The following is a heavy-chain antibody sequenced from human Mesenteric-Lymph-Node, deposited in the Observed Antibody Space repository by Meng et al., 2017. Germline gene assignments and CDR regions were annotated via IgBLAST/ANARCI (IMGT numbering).Heavy chain of an antibody. CDR1: GYPFTNYL. Sequence: QVQVVQSGAEVKKPGASVKISCKASGYPFTNYLMHWVRQAPGQRLEWMGWINCGNGKTRFSEKFQDRVTITRDTSASTVYMELSSLISEDTAVYYCARDRSLPGYSNAWSYWGQGTLVTVSS. J-gene: IGHJ4*02. CDR2: INCGNGKT. V-gene: IGHV1-3*01. D-gene: IGHD5-18*01. CDR3: ARDRSLPGYSNAWSY.